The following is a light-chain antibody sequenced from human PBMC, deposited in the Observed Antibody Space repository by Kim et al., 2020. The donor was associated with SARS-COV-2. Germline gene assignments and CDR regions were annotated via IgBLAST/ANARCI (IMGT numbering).Light chain of an antibody. CDR1: SNNSGHLE. J-gene: IGLJ3*02. Sequence: RQTAQLTCSGNSNNSGHLEAAWLQQHQGHPPKLLSYRNNNRPSGISERFSASRSGNSASLTITGLQPEGEADYYCSSWDSSLTAWVFGGGTQLTVL. CDR3: SSWDSSLTAWV. CDR2: RNN. V-gene: IGLV10-54*04.